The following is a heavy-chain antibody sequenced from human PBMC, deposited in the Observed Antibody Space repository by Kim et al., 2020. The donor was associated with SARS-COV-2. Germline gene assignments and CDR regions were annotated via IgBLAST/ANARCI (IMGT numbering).Heavy chain of an antibody. CDR3: ARVRFSITIFGVVTRFFDF. CDR2: IYYSGST. Sequence: SETLSLTCTVSGGSISSGDYYWSWIRQPPGKGLEWIGYIYYSGSTYYNPSLKSRVTISVDTSKNQFSLKLSSVTAADTAVYYCARVRFSITIFGVVTRFFDFWGQGTLVSVPT. V-gene: IGHV4-30-4*01. J-gene: IGHJ4*02. CDR1: GGSISSGDYY. D-gene: IGHD3-3*01.